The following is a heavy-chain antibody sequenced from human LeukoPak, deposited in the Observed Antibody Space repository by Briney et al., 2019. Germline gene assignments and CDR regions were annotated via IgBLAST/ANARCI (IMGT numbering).Heavy chain of an antibody. Sequence: SETLSLTCTVSGGSISSGSYYWSWIRQPARKGLEWIGRIYTSGSTNYNPSLKSRVTISVDTSKNQFSLKLSSVTAADTAVYYCARDHRITMADYWGQGTLVTVSS. CDR2: IYTSGST. CDR3: ARDHRITMADY. V-gene: IGHV4-61*02. J-gene: IGHJ4*02. D-gene: IGHD3-10*01. CDR1: GGSISSGSYY.